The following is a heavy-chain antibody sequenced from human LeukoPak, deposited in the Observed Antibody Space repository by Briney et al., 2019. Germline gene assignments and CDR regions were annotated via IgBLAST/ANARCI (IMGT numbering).Heavy chain of an antibody. CDR2: IIPIFGTA. V-gene: IGHV1-69*01. CDR1: GGTFSSYA. Sequence: SVKVSCKASGGTFSSYAISWVRQAPGQGLEWMGGIIPIFGTANYAQKFQGRVTITADDSTSTAYMELSSLRSEDTAVYYCARVGSSSLDAFDIWGQGTMVTVSS. D-gene: IGHD6-13*01. CDR3: ARVGSSSLDAFDI. J-gene: IGHJ3*02.